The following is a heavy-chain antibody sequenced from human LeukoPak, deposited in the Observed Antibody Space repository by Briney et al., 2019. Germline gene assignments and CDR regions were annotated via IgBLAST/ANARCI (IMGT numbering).Heavy chain of an antibody. CDR2: INPSAGST. J-gene: IGHJ4*02. D-gene: IGHD3-10*01. CDR1: GYTFTNYY. CDR3: ARVGYYYGAGSHFKALDS. Sequence: ASVKVSCKASGYTFTNYYMHWVRQAPGQGLEWMGIINPSAGSTSYAQKFQGRITVTRDTSTSTVYMELRSLRPEDTAVYYCARVGYYYGAGSHFKALDSWGQRTLVIVSS. V-gene: IGHV1-46*01.